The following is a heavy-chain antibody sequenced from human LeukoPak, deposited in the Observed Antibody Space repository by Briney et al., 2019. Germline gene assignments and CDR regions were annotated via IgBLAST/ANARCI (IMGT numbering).Heavy chain of an antibody. CDR2: ISYDGSNK. J-gene: IGHJ6*02. CDR3: AKDQWRGKSDYYYGMDV. Sequence: GGSLRLSCAASGFTFSSYGMHWVRQAPGKGLEWVAVISYDGSNKYYADSVKGRFTISRDNSKNTLYLQMNSLRAEDTAVYYCAKDQWRGKSDYYYGMDVWGQGTTVTVSS. D-gene: IGHD3-16*01. V-gene: IGHV3-30*18. CDR1: GFTFSSYG.